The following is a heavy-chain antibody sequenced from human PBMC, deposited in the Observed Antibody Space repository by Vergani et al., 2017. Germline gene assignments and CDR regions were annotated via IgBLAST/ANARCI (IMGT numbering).Heavy chain of an antibody. CDR1: GYSISSGYY. D-gene: IGHD3-22*01. V-gene: IGHV4-38-2*01. CDR2: IYHSGST. J-gene: IGHJ4*02. Sequence: QVQLHESGPGLVKPSETLSLICSVSGYSISSGYYWGWIRQPPGKGLEWIGSIYHSGSTYYNPSLKSRVTISVDTSKNQFSLKLSSVTAADTAVYYCARTVLSSGYFDYWGQGTLVTVSS. CDR3: ARTVLSSGYFDY.